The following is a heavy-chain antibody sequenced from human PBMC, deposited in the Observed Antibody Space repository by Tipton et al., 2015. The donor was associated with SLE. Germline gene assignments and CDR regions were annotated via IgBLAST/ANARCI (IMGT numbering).Heavy chain of an antibody. CDR1: GDSMRGRDFY. CDR3: AREDDSSYGNWFDP. V-gene: IGHV4-39*07. CDR2: IHPTGRT. J-gene: IGHJ5*02. Sequence: TLSLTCSVSGDSMRGRDFYWAWIRQSPGQGPEWIGSIHPTGRTLYNPSLQSRVTISVDTSKRHFSLRVTSVTAADTAVYYCAREDDSSYGNWFDPWGQGTLVTVSS. D-gene: IGHD4-11*01.